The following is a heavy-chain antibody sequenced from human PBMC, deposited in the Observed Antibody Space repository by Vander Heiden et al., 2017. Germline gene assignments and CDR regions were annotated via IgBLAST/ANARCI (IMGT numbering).Heavy chain of an antibody. CDR1: GFTFDDYA. CDR2: ISWNSGSI. V-gene: IGHV3-9*01. J-gene: IGHJ5*02. Sequence: EVQLVESGGGLVQPGRSLRLSCAASGFTFDDYAMHWVRQAPGKGLEWVSGISWNSGSIGYADSVKGRFTISRDNAKNSLYLQMNSLRAEDTALYYCAKACSNYADWFDPWCQGTLVTVSS. CDR3: AKACSNYADWFDP. D-gene: IGHD4-4*01.